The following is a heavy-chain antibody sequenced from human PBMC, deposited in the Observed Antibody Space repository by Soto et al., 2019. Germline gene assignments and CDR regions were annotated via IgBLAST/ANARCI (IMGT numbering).Heavy chain of an antibody. J-gene: IGHJ4*02. CDR3: AKDGAPRYCSRSSCHPAGAY. CDR2: ISYDGSHK. V-gene: IGHV3-30*18. CDR1: GSTFSNYG. D-gene: IGHD2-15*01. Sequence: QVQLVESGGGVVQPGRSLRLSCAGSGSTFSNYGLHWVRQAPCKGLEWVAVISYDGSHKYYADSVKGRFTISRDNSNNMLYLQMDSLRAEDTAVYYCAKDGAPRYCSRSSCHPAGAYWGQGTLVTVSS.